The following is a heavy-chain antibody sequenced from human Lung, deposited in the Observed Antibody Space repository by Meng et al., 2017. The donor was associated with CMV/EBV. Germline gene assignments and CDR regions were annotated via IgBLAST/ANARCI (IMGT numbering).Heavy chain of an antibody. Sequence: SLKISCAASGFTFDDYAMHWVRQAPGKGLEWVSGISWNSGSIGYADSVKGRFTISRDNAKNSLYLQMNSLRAEDTSMYYCAKDIHSSGFPLRSPDSHYYYYGMDVWGQGTTVTVSS. D-gene: IGHD6-25*01. V-gene: IGHV3-9*01. CDR2: ISWNSGSI. CDR3: AKDIHSSGFPLRSPDSHYYYYGMDV. J-gene: IGHJ6*02. CDR1: GFTFDDYA.